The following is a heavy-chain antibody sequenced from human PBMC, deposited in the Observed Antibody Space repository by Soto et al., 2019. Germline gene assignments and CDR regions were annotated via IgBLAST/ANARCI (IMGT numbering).Heavy chain of an antibody. CDR2: IYYNGRT. J-gene: IGHJ4*02. D-gene: IGHD6-6*01. V-gene: IGHV4-30-4*01. CDR3: ARDRSNSPDYFDY. Sequence: SETLTLTCTVSGGSISSDDYYWSWIRQPPGKGLEWIGYIYYNGRTDYNPSLKSRVIISIDTSKNQFSLNLNSVSAADTAVYYCARDRSNSPDYFDYWGQGTLVTVSS. CDR1: GGSISSDDYY.